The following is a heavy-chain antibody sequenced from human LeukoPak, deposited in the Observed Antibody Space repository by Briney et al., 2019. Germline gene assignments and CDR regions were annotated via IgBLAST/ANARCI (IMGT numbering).Heavy chain of an antibody. J-gene: IGHJ6*02. CDR3: ARETGQYYYYGMDV. Sequence: ASVKVSCKASGYTFTSYGISWVRQAPGQGLEWMGWISAYNGNTNYAQKLQGRVTMTTDTSTSTAYMELRSLRSDDTAVYYCARETGQYYYYGMDVWGQGTTVTVSS. CDR2: ISAYNGNT. V-gene: IGHV1-18*01. CDR1: GYTFTSYG.